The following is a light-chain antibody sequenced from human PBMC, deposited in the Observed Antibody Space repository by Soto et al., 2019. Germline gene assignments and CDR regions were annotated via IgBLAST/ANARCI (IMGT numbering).Light chain of an antibody. CDR2: GAS. J-gene: IGKJ1*01. V-gene: IGKV3-15*01. CDR1: QTINNN. CDR3: QQYSKWPWT. Sequence: DIMTTQSPATLSMSPGDRATLSCRANQTINNNLAWNQQKPGQAPRLLIYGASTRATGIPDRFSGSGSGTEFTLTISSLQSEDFAVYYCQQYSKWPWTFGQGTRVEIK.